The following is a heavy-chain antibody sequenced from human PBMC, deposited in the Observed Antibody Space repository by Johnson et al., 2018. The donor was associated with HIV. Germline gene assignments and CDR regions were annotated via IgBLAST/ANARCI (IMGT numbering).Heavy chain of an antibody. V-gene: IGHV3-7*01. CDR2: IKQDGSEK. CDR3: AREGGAAAPDAFDI. J-gene: IGHJ3*02. CDR1: EFTFSSYW. Sequence: CAASEFTFSSYWMSWVRQAPGKGLEWVANIKQDGSEKYYVDSVKGRFTISRDNAKNSLSLQMNSLRAEDTAVYYCAREGGAAAPDAFDIWGQGTMVTVSS. D-gene: IGHD2-2*01.